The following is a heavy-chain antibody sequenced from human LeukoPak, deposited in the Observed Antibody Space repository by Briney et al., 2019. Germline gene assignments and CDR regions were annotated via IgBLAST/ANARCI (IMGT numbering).Heavy chain of an antibody. CDR3: ARVYGSGSSGYYFDY. J-gene: IGHJ4*02. Sequence: GGSLRLSCAASGFTVSSNYMSWVRQAPGKGLEWVSVIYSGGSTYYADSVKGRFTISRDNSMNTLYLQMNSLRAEDTAVYYCARVYGSGSSGYYFDYWGQGTLVTVPS. D-gene: IGHD3-10*01. CDR1: GFTVSSNY. V-gene: IGHV3-53*01. CDR2: IYSGGST.